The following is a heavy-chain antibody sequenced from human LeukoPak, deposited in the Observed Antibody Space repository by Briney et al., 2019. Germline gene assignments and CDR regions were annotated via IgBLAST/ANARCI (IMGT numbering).Heavy chain of an antibody. CDR3: ARSRTTVTKDALDY. D-gene: IGHD4-17*01. CDR1: GFTFSSYS. V-gene: IGHV3-21*01. Sequence: GGSLRLSCAASGFTFSSYSMNWVRQAPGKGLEWVSSISSTSTYIYYAESVKGRFTISRDNAKHSLYLQMNSLRAEDTAVYYCARSRTTVTKDALDYWGQGTLVTVPS. J-gene: IGHJ4*02. CDR2: ISSTSTYI.